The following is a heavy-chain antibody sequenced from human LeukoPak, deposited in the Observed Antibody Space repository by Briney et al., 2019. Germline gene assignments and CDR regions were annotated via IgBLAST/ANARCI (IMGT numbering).Heavy chain of an antibody. CDR2: ISAYNGNT. CDR1: GYTFTSYY. J-gene: IGHJ5*02. V-gene: IGHV1-18*04. D-gene: IGHD2-2*01. Sequence: ASVKVSCKASGYTFTSYYMHWVRQAPGQGLEWMGWISAYNGNTNYAQKLQGRVTMTTDTSTSTAYMELRSLRSDDTAVYYCARRGYCSSTSCPNRFDPWGQGTLVTVSS. CDR3: ARRGYCSSTSCPNRFDP.